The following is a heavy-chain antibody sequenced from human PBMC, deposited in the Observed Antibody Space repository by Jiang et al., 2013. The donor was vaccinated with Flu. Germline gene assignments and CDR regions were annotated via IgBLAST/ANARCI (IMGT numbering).Heavy chain of an antibody. Sequence: SELKKPGASVKVSCKASGYTFTSYAMNWVRQAPGQGLEWMGWINTNTGNPTYAQGFTGRFVFSLDTSVSTAYLQISSLKAEDTAVYYCARELEAAAGVLPYSYYYGMDVWGQGTTVTVSS. CDR1: GYTFTSYA. CDR2: INTNTGNP. CDR3: ARELEAAAGVLPYSYYYGMDV. V-gene: IGHV7-4-1*02. D-gene: IGHD6-13*01. J-gene: IGHJ6*02.